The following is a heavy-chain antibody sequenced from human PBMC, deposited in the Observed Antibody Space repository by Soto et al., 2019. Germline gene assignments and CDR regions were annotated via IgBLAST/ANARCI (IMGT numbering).Heavy chain of an antibody. CDR3: AGLADYGVARSAFDI. Sequence: QVQLQESGPGLVKPSQTLSLTSTVSGGSISSGGYYWSWIRQHPGKGLEWIGYIYYSGSTYYNPSLKSRVTISVDTSKNQFSLKLSSVTAADTAVYYCAGLADYGVARSAFDIWGQGTMVTVSS. J-gene: IGHJ3*02. D-gene: IGHD4-17*01. CDR2: IYYSGST. V-gene: IGHV4-31*03. CDR1: GGSISSGGYY.